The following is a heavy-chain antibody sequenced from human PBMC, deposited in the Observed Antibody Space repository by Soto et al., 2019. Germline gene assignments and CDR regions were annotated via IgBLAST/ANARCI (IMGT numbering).Heavy chain of an antibody. D-gene: IGHD2-2*01. J-gene: IGHJ5*02. CDR1: GYTFTSYA. CDR3: ARGYCSSTSCRRDWFDP. V-gene: IGHV1-3*01. Sequence: ASVKVSCKASGYTFTSYAMHWVRQAPGQRLEWMGWINAGNGNTKYSQKFQGRVTITRDTSASTAYMELSSLRSEDTAVYYCARGYCSSTSCRRDWFDPWGQGTLVTVSS. CDR2: INAGNGNT.